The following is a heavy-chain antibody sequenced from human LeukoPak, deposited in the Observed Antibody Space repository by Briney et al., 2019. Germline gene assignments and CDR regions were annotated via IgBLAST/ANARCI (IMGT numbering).Heavy chain of an antibody. CDR3: AIHFDWLLSRRSTFDI. J-gene: IGHJ3*02. V-gene: IGHV4-34*01. CDR1: GGSFSGYY. D-gene: IGHD3-9*01. Sequence: SETLSLTCAVYGGSFSGYYWSWIRQPPGKGLEWIGEINHSGSTNYNASLKSRVTISLDTSKNQFSLKLSSVTAGDTAVYYCAIHFDWLLSRRSTFDIWGQGTMVAVSS. CDR2: INHSGST.